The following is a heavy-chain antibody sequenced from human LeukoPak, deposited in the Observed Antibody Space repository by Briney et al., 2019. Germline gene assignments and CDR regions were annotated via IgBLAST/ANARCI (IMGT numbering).Heavy chain of an antibody. CDR1: GFTFSSYE. CDR2: ISSSGSTI. D-gene: IGHD3-22*01. CDR3: ARDSYYYDSSCYLGLFDY. J-gene: IGHJ4*02. Sequence: GGSLRLSCAASGFTFSSYEMNWVRQAPGKGLEWVSYISSSGSTIYYADSVKGRFTISRDNAKNSLYLQMNSLRAEDTAVYYCARDSYYYDSSCYLGLFDYWGQGTLVTVSS. V-gene: IGHV3-48*03.